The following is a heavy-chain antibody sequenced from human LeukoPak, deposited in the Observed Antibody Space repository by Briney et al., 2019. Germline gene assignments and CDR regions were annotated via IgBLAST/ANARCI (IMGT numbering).Heavy chain of an antibody. CDR1: GFTFSSYW. V-gene: IGHV3-30*18. Sequence: PGGSLRLSCAASGFTFSSYWMSWVRQAPGKGLEWVAVISYDGSNKYYADSVKGRFTISRDNSKNTLYLQMNSLRAEDTAVYYCAKDLDVVITRSFDYWGQGTLVTVSS. CDR2: ISYDGSNK. J-gene: IGHJ4*02. D-gene: IGHD3-22*01. CDR3: AKDLDVVITRSFDY.